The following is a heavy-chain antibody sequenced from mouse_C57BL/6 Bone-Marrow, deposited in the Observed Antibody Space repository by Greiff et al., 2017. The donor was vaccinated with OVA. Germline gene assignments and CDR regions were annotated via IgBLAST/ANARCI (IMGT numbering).Heavy chain of an antibody. CDR1: GYTFTSYW. CDR3: ATYCGNCGGFYFDY. D-gene: IGHD2-10*01. Sequence: QVQLQQPGAELVRPGSSVKLSCKASGYTFTSYWMDWVKQRPGQGLEWIGNIYPSDSETHYNQKFKDKATLTVDKSSSTAYMQLSSLTSEDSAVYYCATYCGNCGGFYFDYWGQGTTLTVSS. V-gene: IGHV1-61*01. J-gene: IGHJ2*01. CDR2: IYPSDSET.